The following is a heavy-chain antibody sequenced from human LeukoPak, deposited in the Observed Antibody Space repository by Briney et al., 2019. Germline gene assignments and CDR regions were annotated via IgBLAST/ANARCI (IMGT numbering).Heavy chain of an antibody. V-gene: IGHV3-53*01. Sequence: GGSLRPSCAVSGFTVGSKYMSWVRQAPGKGLEWVSAISSSGKTYYTHSVKGRFIVSRDNSKNTLFLQMNSLRAEDTAVYYCASVTLRQIFDYWGQGILVTVSS. D-gene: IGHD3-16*02. CDR1: GFTVGSKY. CDR3: ASVTLRQIFDY. CDR2: ISSSGKT. J-gene: IGHJ4*02.